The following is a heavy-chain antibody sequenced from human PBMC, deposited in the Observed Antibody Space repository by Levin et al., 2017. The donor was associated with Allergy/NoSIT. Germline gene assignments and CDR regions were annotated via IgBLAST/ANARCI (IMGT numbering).Heavy chain of an antibody. CDR3: AKHSSTRLKYSLDL. D-gene: IGHD6-13*01. V-gene: IGHV3-23*01. CDR2: ISGTGAST. J-gene: IGHJ6*02. CDR1: FFLFLPSS. Sequence: PGGSLLLSFSSSFFLFLPSSLLFFLPSPVPFLSFVSSISGTGASTYYADSVKGRFAISRDKSENTLYLQMNSLRVDDTAVYYCAKHSSTRLKYSLDLWGQGTTVTVSS.